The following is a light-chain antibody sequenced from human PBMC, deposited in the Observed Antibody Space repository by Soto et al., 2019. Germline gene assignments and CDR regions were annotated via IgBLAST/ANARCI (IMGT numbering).Light chain of an antibody. Sequence: DIVMTQSPLSLPVTPGEPASISFRSSQSLLHSNGYNYLDWYLQKPGQSPQLLIYLGSNRASGVPDRFSGSGSGTDFTLKISRVEAEDVGVYYCMQALQTWTFGQGTEVEIK. CDR2: LGS. CDR3: MQALQTWT. V-gene: IGKV2-28*01. J-gene: IGKJ1*01. CDR1: QSLLHSNGYNY.